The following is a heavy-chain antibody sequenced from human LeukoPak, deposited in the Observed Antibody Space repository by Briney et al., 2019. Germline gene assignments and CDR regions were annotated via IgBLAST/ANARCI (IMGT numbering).Heavy chain of an antibody. CDR3: ARDHSSSRGFYYMDV. J-gene: IGHJ6*03. CDR2: IYYSGST. D-gene: IGHD6-13*01. CDR1: GASISSSY. V-gene: IGHV4-59*01. Sequence: SETLSLTCTVSGASISSSYWSWIRQPPGKGLEWIGYIYYSGSTNYNPSLKSRVTISVDTSKNQFSLNLSSVTAADTAVYYCARDHSSSRGFYYMDVWGKGTTVTVSS.